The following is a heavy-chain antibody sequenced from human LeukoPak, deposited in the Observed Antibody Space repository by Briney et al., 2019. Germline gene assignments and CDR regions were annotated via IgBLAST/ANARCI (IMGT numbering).Heavy chain of an antibody. D-gene: IGHD3-3*01. CDR1: GGTFSSYA. CDR2: IIPIFGTA. Sequence: SVKVSCKASGGTFSSYAISWVRQAPGQGLEWMGGIIPIFGTANYAQKFRGRVTITTDESTSTAYMELSSLRSEDTAVYYCARGGEYDFWSGYINWFDPWGQGTLVTVSS. V-gene: IGHV1-69*05. J-gene: IGHJ5*02. CDR3: ARGGEYDFWSGYINWFDP.